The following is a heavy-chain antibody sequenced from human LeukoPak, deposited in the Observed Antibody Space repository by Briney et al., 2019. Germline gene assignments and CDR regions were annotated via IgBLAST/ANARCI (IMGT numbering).Heavy chain of an antibody. Sequence: PGGSLRLSCAASGFTFNNYAMSWVRQAPGKGLEWVSYISSTSSTIYYADSVKGRFTISRDNAKNSLYLQMNSLRAEDTAVYYCAKGGLYDFWSGPDYWGQGTLVTVSS. J-gene: IGHJ4*02. D-gene: IGHD3-3*01. CDR1: GFTFNNYA. CDR2: ISSTSSTI. V-gene: IGHV3-48*01. CDR3: AKGGLYDFWSGPDY.